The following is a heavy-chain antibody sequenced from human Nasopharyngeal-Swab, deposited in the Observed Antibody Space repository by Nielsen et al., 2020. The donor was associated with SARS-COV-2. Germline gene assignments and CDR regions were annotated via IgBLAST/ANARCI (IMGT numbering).Heavy chain of an antibody. CDR1: GGSVSSGSYY. V-gene: IGHV4-61*01. CDR2: IYHSGST. CDR3: ARGRQYQLLFIFVEDAFDI. J-gene: IGHJ3*02. Sequence: SETLSLTCTVSGGSVSSGSYYWSWIRQPSGKGLEWIGYIYHSGSTNYNPSLKSRVTISVDTSKNQFSLKLSSVTAADMAVHYCARGRQYQLLFIFVEDAFDIWGQGTMVTVSS. D-gene: IGHD2-2*01.